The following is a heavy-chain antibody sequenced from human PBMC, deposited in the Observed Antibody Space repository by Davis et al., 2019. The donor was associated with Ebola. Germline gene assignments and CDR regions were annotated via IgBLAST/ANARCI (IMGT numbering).Heavy chain of an antibody. CDR3: ARWSILGQ. Sequence: GESLTISCAASGITFSRYSMNWVRQAPGKGLEWVAFISSGSFTIHYADSVKGRFTISRDNAKNSLFLQMNSLRDEDTAVYYCARWSILGQWGQGTLVTVSS. D-gene: IGHD3-3*01. V-gene: IGHV3-48*02. CDR1: GITFSRYS. CDR2: ISSGSFTI. J-gene: IGHJ4*02.